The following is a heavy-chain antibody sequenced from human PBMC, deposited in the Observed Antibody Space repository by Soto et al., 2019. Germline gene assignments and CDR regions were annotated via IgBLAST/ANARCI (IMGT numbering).Heavy chain of an antibody. CDR3: ARGHISHWSVFDY. J-gene: IGHJ4*02. V-gene: IGHV4-59*02. CDR2: IYFSGSP. D-gene: IGHD3-3*01. Sequence: TSETLSLTCTVSGGSVRSYYWSWIRQPPGKGLEWIAFIYFSGSPNYSPSLKSRVTISLDTSKNQFSLKLSSVTAADTAVYYCARGHISHWSVFDYWGQGTRVTVSS. CDR1: GGSVRSYY.